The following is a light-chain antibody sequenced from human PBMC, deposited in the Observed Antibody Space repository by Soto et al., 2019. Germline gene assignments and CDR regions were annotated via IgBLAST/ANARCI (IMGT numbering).Light chain of an antibody. CDR2: DAS. Sequence: DIQMTQSPSTLSASVGDRVTITCRASQSFSSWLAWYQQKPGKAPNLLIYDASSLESGVPSRFSGSGSGTEFTLTISSLQPDDFATYFCQQYNTYPWTFGQGTKVDIK. CDR1: QSFSSW. J-gene: IGKJ1*01. CDR3: QQYNTYPWT. V-gene: IGKV1-5*01.